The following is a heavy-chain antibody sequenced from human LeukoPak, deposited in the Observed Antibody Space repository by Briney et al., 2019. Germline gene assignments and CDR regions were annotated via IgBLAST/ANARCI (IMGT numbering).Heavy chain of an antibody. D-gene: IGHD3-3*01. CDR2: IYYSGST. J-gene: IGHJ6*03. Sequence: SETLSLTCTVSGGSISSSSQDWGWIRQPPGKGLEWIGSIYYSGSTYYNPSLKSRVTISVDKSKNQFSLKLSSVTAADTAVYYCARVWSGYPHHMDVWGKGTTVTVSS. CDR3: ARVWSGYPHHMDV. V-gene: IGHV4-39*07. CDR1: GGSISSSSQD.